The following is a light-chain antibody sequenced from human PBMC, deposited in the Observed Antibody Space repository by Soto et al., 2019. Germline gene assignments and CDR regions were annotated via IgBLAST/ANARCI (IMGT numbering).Light chain of an antibody. V-gene: IGKV3-15*01. CDR1: QGVTTN. CDR3: QKYHTWPIT. J-gene: IGKJ4*01. CDR2: DVS. Sequence: EIVMPQSPASLSVSPGERVTLSCRAGQGVTTNFAWYQQKSGQSPRLLIYDVSTRATGVPARFSGTGSETDFTLTISGLQSEDSAVYYCQKYHTWPITVGGGDKVDIK.